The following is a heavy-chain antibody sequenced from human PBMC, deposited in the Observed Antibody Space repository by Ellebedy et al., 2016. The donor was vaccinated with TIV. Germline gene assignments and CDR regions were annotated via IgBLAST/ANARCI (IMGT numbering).Heavy chain of an antibody. Sequence: PGGSLRLSCVASGFSFRSYWMSWVRQAPGKGLEWVANIYQDGSNQYYVDSVKGRFTISRDNANKSLFLQMNSLRSEDTAAYYCARRGSYGDYAVQINSWFDRWGRGTLVTVSS. CDR1: GFSFRSYW. CDR2: IYQDGSNQ. D-gene: IGHD4-17*01. CDR3: ARRGSYGDYAVQINSWFDR. J-gene: IGHJ5*02. V-gene: IGHV3-7*01.